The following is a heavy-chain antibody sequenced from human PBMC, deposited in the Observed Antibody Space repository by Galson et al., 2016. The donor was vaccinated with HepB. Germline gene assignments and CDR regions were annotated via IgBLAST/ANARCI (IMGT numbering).Heavy chain of an antibody. Sequence: SETLSLTCTVSGDSISTSNYYWGWIRQPPGMGLEWIGNIYYSGTTYYNPSLKSRVTISVDTSKKQFSMRLNSVTAADTAVYYCAGFGTRYSSSWFTPMLFFDYWGQGTLVTVSS. CDR2: IYYSGTT. CDR3: AGFGTRYSSSWFTPMLFFDY. D-gene: IGHD6-13*01. J-gene: IGHJ4*02. CDR1: GDSISTSNYY. V-gene: IGHV4-39*01.